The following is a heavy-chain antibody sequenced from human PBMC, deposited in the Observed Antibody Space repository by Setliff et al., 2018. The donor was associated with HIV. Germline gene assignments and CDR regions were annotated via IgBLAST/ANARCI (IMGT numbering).Heavy chain of an antibody. J-gene: IGHJ3*02. CDR2: RSPIFSTT. V-gene: IGHV1-69*05. Sequence: ASVKVSCKDSGDTFTTYVVSWVRQAPGQGLEWMGGRSPIFSTTNYAQKFQGRVTITTDESTSRAYMELSSLRSEDTAVYYCAITSRGYSLQRGGAFDIWGQGTLVTVSS. CDR1: GDTFTTYV. CDR3: AITSRGYSLQRGGAFDI. D-gene: IGHD3-22*01.